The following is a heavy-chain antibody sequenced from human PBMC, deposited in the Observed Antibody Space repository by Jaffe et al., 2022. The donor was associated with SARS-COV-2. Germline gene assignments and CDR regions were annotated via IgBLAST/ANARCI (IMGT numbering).Heavy chain of an antibody. CDR2: IYTSGST. V-gene: IGHV4-61*02. J-gene: IGHJ5*02. D-gene: IGHD6-13*01. CDR3: ARGIPVAAAFAVNWFDP. Sequence: QVQLQESGPGLVKPSQTLSLTCTVSGGSISSGSYYWSWIRQPAGKGLEWIGRIYTSGSTNYNPSLKSRVTISVDTSKNQFSLKLSSVTAADTAVYYCARGIPVAAAFAVNWFDPWGQGTLVTVSS. CDR1: GGSISSGSYY.